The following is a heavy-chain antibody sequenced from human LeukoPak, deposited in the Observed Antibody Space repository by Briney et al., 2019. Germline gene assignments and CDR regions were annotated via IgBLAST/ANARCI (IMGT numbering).Heavy chain of an antibody. V-gene: IGHV1-46*01. CDR2: INPSGGST. Sequence: ASVRVSCKASGYTFTSYGISWVRQAPGQGLEWMGIINPSGGSTSYAQKFQGRVTMTRDMSTSTVYMELSSLRSEDTAVYYCARRHPIVVGDAFDIWGQGTMVTVSS. CDR3: ARRHPIVVGDAFDI. J-gene: IGHJ3*02. CDR1: GYTFTSYG. D-gene: IGHD2-15*01.